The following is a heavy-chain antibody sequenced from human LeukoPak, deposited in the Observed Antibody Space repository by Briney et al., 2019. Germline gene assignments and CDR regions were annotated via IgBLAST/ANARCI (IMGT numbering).Heavy chain of an antibody. J-gene: IGHJ4*02. D-gene: IGHD1-26*01. CDR2: IIPILGIA. CDR1: GGTFSSYA. V-gene: IGHV1-69*04. CDR3: ARATVGTSVFDY. Sequence: SVKVSCKASGGTFSSYAISWVRQAPGQGLEWMGRIIPILGIANYAQKFQGRVTITADKSTSTAYMELSSLRSEDTAVYYCARATVGTSVFDYWGQGALVTVSS.